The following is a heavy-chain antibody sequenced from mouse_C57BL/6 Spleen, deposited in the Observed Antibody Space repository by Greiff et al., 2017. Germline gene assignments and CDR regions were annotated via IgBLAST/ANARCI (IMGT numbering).Heavy chain of an antibody. J-gene: IGHJ2*01. CDR2: IDPSDSET. V-gene: IGHV1-52*01. D-gene: IGHD1-2*01. CDR3: ARLDYYGNDY. CDR1: GYTFTSYW. Sequence: VQLQQSGAELVRPGSSVKLSCKASGYTFTSYWMHWVKQRPIQGLEWIGNIDPSDSETHYNQKFKDKATLTVDKSSSTAYMQLSSLTSEDSAVYYCARLDYYGNDYWGQGTTLTVSS.